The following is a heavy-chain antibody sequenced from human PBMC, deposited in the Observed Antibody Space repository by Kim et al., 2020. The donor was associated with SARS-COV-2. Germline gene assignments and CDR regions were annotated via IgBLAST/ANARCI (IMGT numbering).Heavy chain of an antibody. D-gene: IGHD6-25*01. CDR3: ARGGRSVGYYVDY. Sequence: ASVKVSCKASGYTFTSYCLHWVRQAPGQSLEWMGWIDVANTNTHYSENFQGRVTMYRDTSATTVYIELSSLRSEDTAVYYCARGGRSVGYYVDYWGQGTLVTVSS. CDR2: IDVANTNT. V-gene: IGHV1-3*01. J-gene: IGHJ4*02. CDR1: GYTFTSYC.